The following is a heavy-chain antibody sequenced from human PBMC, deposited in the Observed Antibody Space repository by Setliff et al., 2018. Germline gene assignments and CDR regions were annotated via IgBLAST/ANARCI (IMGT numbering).Heavy chain of an antibody. CDR3: ARNDRPWRYYFVY. Sequence: PSETLSLTCAVYGGSFSGYYWSWIRQPPGKGLEWIGETNHSGSTNYNPSLKSRVTISVDTSKNQFSLKLSSVTAADTAVYYCARNDRPWRYYFVYWGQGTLVTVSS. V-gene: IGHV4-34*01. D-gene: IGHD3-9*01. CDR1: GGSFSGYY. CDR2: TNHSGST. J-gene: IGHJ4*02.